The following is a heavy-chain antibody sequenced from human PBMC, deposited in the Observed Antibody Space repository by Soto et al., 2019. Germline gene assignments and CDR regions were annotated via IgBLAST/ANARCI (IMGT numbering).Heavy chain of an antibody. D-gene: IGHD6-13*01. Sequence: QVQLEESGGGVVQPGTSLRLSCAASGFTFNAYSMHWVRQAPGKGLEWVAVISYDGHHEYYVDSVKGRFTSSRDNPKNAVFLQMNSLTVADTAVYFYAKDRAGLAGRRRSYVYYGMDAWGQGTTVIVS. V-gene: IGHV3-30*04. CDR3: AKDRAGLAGRRRSYVYYGMDA. CDR1: GFTFNAYS. J-gene: IGHJ6*02. CDR2: ISYDGHHE.